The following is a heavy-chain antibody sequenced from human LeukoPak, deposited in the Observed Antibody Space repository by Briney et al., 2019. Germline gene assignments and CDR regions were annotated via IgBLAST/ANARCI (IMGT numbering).Heavy chain of an antibody. Sequence: GASVKVSCKASGYTFTSYGISWVRQAPGQGLEWMGWISAYNGNTNYAQKLQGRVTMTTDTSTSTAYMELRSLRSDDTAVYYCARDDSNMGYCTNGVRYYLDYWGQGTLVTVSS. D-gene: IGHD2-8*01. CDR1: GYTFTSYG. CDR2: ISAYNGNT. J-gene: IGHJ4*02. CDR3: ARDDSNMGYCTNGVRYYLDY. V-gene: IGHV1-18*01.